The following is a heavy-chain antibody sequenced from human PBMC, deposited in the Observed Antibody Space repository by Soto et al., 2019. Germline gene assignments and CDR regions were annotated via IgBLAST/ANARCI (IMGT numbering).Heavy chain of an antibody. D-gene: IGHD4-17*01. CDR1: GFSLSTSGVG. V-gene: IGHV2-5*02. CDR3: ARAGVDTVTGN. Sequence: QITLKESGPTLVKPTQTLTLTCTFSGFSLSTSGVGVGWIRQPPGKALEWLALIYWDDDKRYSPSLKSRLTITKDTSKNQVVLTMTNMDPEDTATYYCARAGVDTVTGNWGQGTLVTVSS. CDR2: IYWDDDK. J-gene: IGHJ4*02.